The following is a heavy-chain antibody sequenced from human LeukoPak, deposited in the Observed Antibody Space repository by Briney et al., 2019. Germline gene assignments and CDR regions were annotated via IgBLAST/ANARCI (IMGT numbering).Heavy chain of an antibody. V-gene: IGHV4-4*02. D-gene: IGHD3-22*01. CDR3: AREYYYDSSGWAFDI. CDR2: IYHSGST. J-gene: IGHJ3*02. CDR1: GGSISSSNW. Sequence: PSETLSLTCAVSGGSISSSNWWSWVRQPPGKGLEWIGEIYHSGSTNYNPSLKSRVTISVDKSKNQFSLKLSSVTVADTAVYYCAREYYYDSSGWAFDIWGQGTMVTVSS.